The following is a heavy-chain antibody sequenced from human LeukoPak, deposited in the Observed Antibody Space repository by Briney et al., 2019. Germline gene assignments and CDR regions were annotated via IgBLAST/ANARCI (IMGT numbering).Heavy chain of an antibody. D-gene: IGHD6-13*01. CDR2: ISGYNGDT. V-gene: IGHV1-18*01. CDR3: ARDSSSWFYYYYGMDV. Sequence: ASVEVSCKASGYILTNYGISWVRQAPGQGLEWMGWISGYNGDTKYTQKLQGRVTMTTDTSTSTAYMELRSLRSDDTAVYYCARDSSSWFYYYYGMDVWGRGTTVIVPS. J-gene: IGHJ6*02. CDR1: GYILTNYG.